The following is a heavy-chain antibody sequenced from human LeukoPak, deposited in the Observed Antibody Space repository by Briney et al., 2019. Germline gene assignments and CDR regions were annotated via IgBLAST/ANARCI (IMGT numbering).Heavy chain of an antibody. CDR2: IIPIFGTA. CDR3: ARGSVPAATSYFDY. CDR1: GGTFSSYA. D-gene: IGHD2-2*01. V-gene: IGHV1-69*13. Sequence: ASVKVSCKASGGTFSSYAISWVRQAPGQGLEWMGGIIPIFGTANYAQKFQGRVTITADESTSTAYMELSSLRSEDTAVYYCARGSVPAATSYFDYWGQGTLVTVSS. J-gene: IGHJ4*02.